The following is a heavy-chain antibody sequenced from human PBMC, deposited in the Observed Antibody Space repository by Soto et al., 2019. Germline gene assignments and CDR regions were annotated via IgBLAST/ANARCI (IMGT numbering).Heavy chain of an antibody. D-gene: IGHD6-6*01. V-gene: IGHV4-30-4*01. J-gene: IGHJ4*02. CDR3: AREGYGMAARLGIDY. CDR2: IYYSGST. Sequence: LSLTCTVSGGSISSGDYYWSWIRQPPGKGLEWIGYIYYSGSTYYNPSLKSRVTISVDTSKNQFSLKLSSVTAADTAVYYCAREGYGMAARLGIDYWGQGTLVTVSS. CDR1: GGSISSGDYY.